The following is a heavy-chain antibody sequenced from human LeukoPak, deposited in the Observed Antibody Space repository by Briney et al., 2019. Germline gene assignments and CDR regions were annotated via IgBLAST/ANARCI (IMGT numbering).Heavy chain of an antibody. J-gene: IGHJ6*03. Sequence: GGSLRLSCAASGFTLSSYAMSWVRQAPGKGLEWVSSISASGGSTNYADSVKGRFTISRDNSKNTVYLQMNSLRAEDTAVYYCAKDLIYYGSGTQHMDVWGKGTTVTVSS. CDR1: GFTLSSYA. D-gene: IGHD3-10*01. V-gene: IGHV3-23*01. CDR2: ISASGGST. CDR3: AKDLIYYGSGTQHMDV.